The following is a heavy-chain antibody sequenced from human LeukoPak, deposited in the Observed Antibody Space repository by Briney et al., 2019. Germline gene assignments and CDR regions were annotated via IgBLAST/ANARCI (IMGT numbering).Heavy chain of an antibody. V-gene: IGHV4-59*12. D-gene: IGHD2-2*01. CDR3: AKDRGYCSSTSCYPVDFDY. CDR1: GGSISSYY. Sequence: SETLSLTCTVSGGSISSYYWSWIRQPPGKGLEWIGYIYYSGSTNYNPSLKSRVTISVDTSKNQFSLKLSSVTAADTAVYYCAKDRGYCSSTSCYPVDFDYWGQGTLVTVSS. J-gene: IGHJ4*02. CDR2: IYYSGST.